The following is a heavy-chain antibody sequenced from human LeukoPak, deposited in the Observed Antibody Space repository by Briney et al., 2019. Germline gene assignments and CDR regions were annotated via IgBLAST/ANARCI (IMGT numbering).Heavy chain of an antibody. Sequence: GGSLRLSCAASGFTFNNYAMTWVRQAPGKGLEWVSTISTSGDSTYYADSVKGRFTISRDNAKNSLYLQMNSLRAEDTALYYCARGGRYYSSSWYNWFDPWGQGTLVTVSS. V-gene: IGHV3-23*01. J-gene: IGHJ5*02. D-gene: IGHD6-13*01. CDR2: ISTSGDST. CDR3: ARGGRYYSSSWYNWFDP. CDR1: GFTFNNYA.